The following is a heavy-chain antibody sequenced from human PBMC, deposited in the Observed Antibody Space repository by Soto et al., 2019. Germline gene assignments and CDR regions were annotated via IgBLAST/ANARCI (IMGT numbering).Heavy chain of an antibody. CDR3: ASQNPPRAFDI. J-gene: IGHJ3*02. CDR1: GFTYSTSV. Sequence: VQLMESGGGVVQPGTSLRLSCTASGFTYSTSVIHWVRQAPGKGLEWVAVASTDGHKKDYATSVRGRFTISRDNSKNTLYLQMNSLRAEDTAVYYCASQNPPRAFDIWGQGTMVTVSS. V-gene: IGHV3-30*04. CDR2: ASTDGHKK.